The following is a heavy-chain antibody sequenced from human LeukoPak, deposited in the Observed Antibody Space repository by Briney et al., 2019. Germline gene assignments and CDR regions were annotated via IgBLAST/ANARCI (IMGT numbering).Heavy chain of an antibody. CDR2: MNPNSGNT. D-gene: IGHD6-19*01. CDR3: ARGWGSGHKENWFDP. Sequence: GASVKVSCKASGYTFTTYDINWVRQATGQGLEWMGWMNPNSGNTGYTQKFQGRVTMTRNTSISTAYMELSSLRSEDTAVYYCARGWGSGHKENWFDPWGQGTLVTVSS. CDR1: GYTFTTYD. J-gene: IGHJ5*02. V-gene: IGHV1-8*01.